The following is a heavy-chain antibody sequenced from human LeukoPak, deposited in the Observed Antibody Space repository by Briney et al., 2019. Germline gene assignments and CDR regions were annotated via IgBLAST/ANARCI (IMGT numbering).Heavy chain of an antibody. CDR2: IYPGDSDT. V-gene: IGHV5-51*01. J-gene: IGHJ3*02. CDR3: ARTHYDSSGYPNDAFDI. CDR1: GYSFTSYW. D-gene: IGHD3-22*01. Sequence: GESLKISCKGSGYSFTSYWIGWVRQMPGKGLEWMGIIYPGDSDTRYSPSFQGQVTISADKSISTAYLQWSSLKASDTAMYYCARTHYDSSGYPNDAFDIWGQGTMVTVFS.